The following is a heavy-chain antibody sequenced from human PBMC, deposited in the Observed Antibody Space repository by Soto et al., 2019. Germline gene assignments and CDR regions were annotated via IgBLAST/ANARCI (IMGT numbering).Heavy chain of an antibody. V-gene: IGHV4-30-2*01. CDR1: GGSISSGGYS. CDR2: IYQSGST. D-gene: IGHD3-10*01. CDR3: ANHPRRITNAAY. Sequence: PSETLSLTCAVSGGSISSGGYSWIWIRQPPGKGLEWIGYIYQSGSTYYNPSLKRRVTISVDTSKNQFSLKLSSVTAADTAVYYGANHPRRITNAAYWGQGTLVTVSS. J-gene: IGHJ4*02.